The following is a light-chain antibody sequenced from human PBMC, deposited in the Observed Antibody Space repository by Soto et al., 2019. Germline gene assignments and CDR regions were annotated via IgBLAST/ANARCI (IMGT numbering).Light chain of an antibody. CDR3: SSYTSSSTWV. Sequence: QSVLTQPASVSGSPGQSITISCPGTSSDVGGYNYVSWYQHHPGKAPKLMIYEVSHRPSGVSNRFSGSRSGNTASLTISGLQAEDEADYYCSSYTSSSTWVFGGGTKLTVL. V-gene: IGLV2-14*01. J-gene: IGLJ3*02. CDR2: EVS. CDR1: SSDVGGYNY.